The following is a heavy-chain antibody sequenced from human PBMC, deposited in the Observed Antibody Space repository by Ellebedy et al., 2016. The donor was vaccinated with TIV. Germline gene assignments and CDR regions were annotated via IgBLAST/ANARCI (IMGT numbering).Heavy chain of an antibody. J-gene: IGHJ3*01. CDR2: INQDGSEK. CDR3: ARGTGVDAFDV. V-gene: IGHV3-7*03. CDR1: GFTFSSYW. Sequence: GESLKISCAASGFTFSSYWMSWVRQAPGKGLEWVANINQDGSEKYYVDSVKGRFTISRDNAKNSLYLRMNSLRAEDTAVYYCARGTGVDAFDVWGQGTMVTVSS. D-gene: IGHD1-14*01.